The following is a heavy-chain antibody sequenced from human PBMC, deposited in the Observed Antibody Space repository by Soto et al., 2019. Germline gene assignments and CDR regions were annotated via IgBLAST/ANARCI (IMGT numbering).Heavy chain of an antibody. J-gene: IGHJ6*02. V-gene: IGHV1-3*01. CDR3: TTAPFIFTMVRGALGYYYGMDV. CDR1: GYTFTSYA. D-gene: IGHD3-10*01. CDR2: INAGNGNT. Sequence: ASVKVSCKASGYTFTSYAMHWVRQAPGQRLEWMGWINAGNGNTKYSQKFQGRVTITRDTSASTAYMELNSLKTEDTAVYYCTTAPFIFTMVRGALGYYYGMDVWGQGTTVTVSS.